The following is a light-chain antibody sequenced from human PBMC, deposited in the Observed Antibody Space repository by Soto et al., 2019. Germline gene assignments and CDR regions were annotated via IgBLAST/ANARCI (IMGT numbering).Light chain of an antibody. Sequence: EIVLTQSPGTLSLSPGERATLSCSASQSVSSNSLAWYQQKPGQAPRLLIYNASNRATGITDRFSGSGSGKDFTLTISRLEPEYFAVYYCQQYGSPPYTFGQGTKLENK. V-gene: IGKV3-20*01. CDR3: QQYGSPPYT. CDR2: NAS. CDR1: QSVSSNS. J-gene: IGKJ2*01.